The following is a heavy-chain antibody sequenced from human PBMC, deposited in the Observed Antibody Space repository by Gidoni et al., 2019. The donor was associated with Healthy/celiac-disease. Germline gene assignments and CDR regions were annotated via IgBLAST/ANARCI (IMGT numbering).Heavy chain of an antibody. Sequence: GKGLEWIGRIYTSGSTNYNPSLKSRVTISVDTSKNQFSLKLSSVTAADTAVYYCARDRRGRMEPYYYYGMDVWGQGTTVTVSS. V-gene: IGHV4-61*02. D-gene: IGHD1-26*01. J-gene: IGHJ6*02. CDR2: IYTSGST. CDR3: ARDRRGRMEPYYYYGMDV.